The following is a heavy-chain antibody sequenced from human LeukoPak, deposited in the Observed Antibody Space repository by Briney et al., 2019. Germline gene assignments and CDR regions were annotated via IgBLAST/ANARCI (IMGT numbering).Heavy chain of an antibody. CDR2: ISYDGSNK. CDR3: AKDPYYYDSSGYFDY. D-gene: IGHD3-22*01. V-gene: IGHV3-30*18. CDR1: GFTFSSYG. Sequence: GGSLRLSCAASGFTFSSYGMHWVRQAPGKGLEWVAVISYDGSNKYYADSVKGRFTISRDNSKNTLYLQMNSLRAEDTAVYYCAKDPYYYDSSGYFDYWGQGTLVTVSS. J-gene: IGHJ4*02.